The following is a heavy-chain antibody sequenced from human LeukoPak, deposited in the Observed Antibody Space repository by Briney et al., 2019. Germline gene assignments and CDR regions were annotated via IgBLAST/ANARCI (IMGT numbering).Heavy chain of an antibody. J-gene: IGHJ4*02. D-gene: IGHD3/OR15-3a*01. V-gene: IGHV4-39*01. CDR1: GGSISSSSYY. Sequence: SETLSLTCTVSGGSISSSSYYWGWIRQPPGKGLEWIGSIYYSGSTYYNPSLKSRVTISVGTSKNQFSLRLTSVTAADTAVYYCARQTGSGLFILPGGQGTLVTVSS. CDR3: ARQTGSGLFILP. CDR2: IYYSGST.